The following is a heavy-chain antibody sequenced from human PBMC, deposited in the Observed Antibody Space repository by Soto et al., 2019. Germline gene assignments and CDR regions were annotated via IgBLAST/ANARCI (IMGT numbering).Heavy chain of an antibody. V-gene: IGHV3-9*01. CDR2: ISWNSGSI. CDR1: GFTFDDYA. CDR3: AKAFERYCSGGSCYFDY. Sequence: EVQLVESGGGLVQPGRSLRLSCAASGFTFDDYAMHWVRQAPGQGLEWVSGISWNSGSIGYADSVKGRFAISRDNAKNSLYLQMNSLGAEDTALYYCAKAFERYCSGGSCYFDYWGQGTLVTVSS. D-gene: IGHD2-15*01. J-gene: IGHJ4*02.